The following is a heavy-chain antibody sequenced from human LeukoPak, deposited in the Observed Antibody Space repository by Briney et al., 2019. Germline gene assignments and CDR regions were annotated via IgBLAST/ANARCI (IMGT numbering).Heavy chain of an antibody. J-gene: IGHJ3*02. CDR1: GFTLSTYT. CDR2: ISSRNTYI. D-gene: IGHD6-25*01. CDR3: ARDKVAAADTRWPDGIDI. V-gene: IGHV3-21*01. Sequence: GGSLRLSCAASGFTLSTYTMNWVRQAPGKGLEWVSSISSRNTYIYYADSLKGRFTISRDNAKNSLYLQMNSLRAEDTAVYYCARDKVAAADTRWPDGIDIWGQGTMVAVSS.